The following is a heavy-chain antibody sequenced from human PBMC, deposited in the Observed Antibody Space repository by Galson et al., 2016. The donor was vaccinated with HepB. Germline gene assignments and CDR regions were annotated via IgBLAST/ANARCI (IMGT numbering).Heavy chain of an antibody. Sequence: SLRLSCAASGFTFSNYAKSWVRQAPGKGLEWVSTISGSGGSTYYGDSVKGRFTISRDNSKNTLYLQMNSLRAEDTAIYFCAKDPDPTYYYDSSGLSPEVYWGQGTLVTVSS. V-gene: IGHV3-23*01. D-gene: IGHD3-22*01. CDR3: AKDPDPTYYYDSSGLSPEVY. CDR1: GFTFSNYA. J-gene: IGHJ4*02. CDR2: ISGSGGST.